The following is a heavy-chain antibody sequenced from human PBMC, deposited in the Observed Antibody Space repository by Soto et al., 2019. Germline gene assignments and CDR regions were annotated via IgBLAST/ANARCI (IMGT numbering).Heavy chain of an antibody. CDR2: ISGSGGST. J-gene: IGHJ4*02. CDR3: AKHIVVVVAATLGDY. Sequence: GGSLRLSCAASGFTFSSYAMSWVRQAPGKGLEWVSAISGSGGSTYYADSVKGRFTISRDNSKNTLYLQMNSLRAEDTAVYYCAKHIVVVVAATLGDYWGQGTLVTVSS. V-gene: IGHV3-23*01. CDR1: GFTFSSYA. D-gene: IGHD2-15*01.